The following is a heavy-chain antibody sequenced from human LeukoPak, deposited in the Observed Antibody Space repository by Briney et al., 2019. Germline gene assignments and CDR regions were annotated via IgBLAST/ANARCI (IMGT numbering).Heavy chain of an antibody. CDR1: GYTFTNYD. J-gene: IGHJ3*02. V-gene: IGHV1-8*01. Sequence: ASVRVSCKASGYTFTNYDINWVRQATGQGLEWMGWMNPNSGNTGYAQKFQGRVTITRNTSISTAYMELSSLRSEDTAVYYCARGLYSGSYYRGFDAFDIWGQGTMVTVSS. CDR2: MNPNSGNT. CDR3: ARGLYSGSYYRGFDAFDI. D-gene: IGHD1-26*01.